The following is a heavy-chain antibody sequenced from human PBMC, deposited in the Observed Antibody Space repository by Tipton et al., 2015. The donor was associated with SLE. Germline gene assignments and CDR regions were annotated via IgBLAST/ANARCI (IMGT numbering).Heavy chain of an antibody. Sequence: TLSLTCTVSGGSISSSSYYWGWIRQPPGKGLEWIGSIYYSGSTYYNPSLKSRVTLSIDTSKNQFSLKMRSVTAADTAVYYCARERRGWYFDLWGRGTLVTVSS. CDR1: GGSISSSSYY. CDR2: IYYSGST. J-gene: IGHJ2*01. D-gene: IGHD3-10*01. V-gene: IGHV4-39*07. CDR3: ARERRGWYFDL.